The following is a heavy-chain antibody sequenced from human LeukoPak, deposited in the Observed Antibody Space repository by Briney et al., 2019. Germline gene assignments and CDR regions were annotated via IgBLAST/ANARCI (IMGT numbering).Heavy chain of an antibody. Sequence: GGSLRLSCAASGFTFSSYAMSWVRQAPGKGLEWVSAISGSGGSTYYADSVKGRFTISRDNSKNTLYLQMNSLRAEDTAMYYCARGRGYSYGSLPSDAFDIWGQGTMVTVSS. D-gene: IGHD5-18*01. CDR3: ARGRGYSYGSLPSDAFDI. CDR1: GFTFSSYA. J-gene: IGHJ3*02. CDR2: ISGSGGST. V-gene: IGHV3-23*01.